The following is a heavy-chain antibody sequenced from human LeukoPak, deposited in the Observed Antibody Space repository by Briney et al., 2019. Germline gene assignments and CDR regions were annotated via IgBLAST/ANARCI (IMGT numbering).Heavy chain of an antibody. V-gene: IGHV3-7*05. CDR3: ARDRGGSGR. J-gene: IGHJ4*02. Sequence: GRSLRLSCAVSGFTFSTYWMSWVRQAPGKGLEWVANMKQDGNEEYYVDSVKGRFTISRDNAKNSLYLQMNSLRAEDTAVYYCARDRGGSGRWGQGTLVTVSS. CDR1: GFTFSTYW. D-gene: IGHD3-10*01. CDR2: MKQDGNEE.